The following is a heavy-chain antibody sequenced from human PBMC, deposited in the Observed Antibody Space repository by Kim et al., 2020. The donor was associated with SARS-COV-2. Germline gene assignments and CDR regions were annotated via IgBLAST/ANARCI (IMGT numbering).Heavy chain of an antibody. D-gene: IGHD3-16*01. V-gene: IGHV4-59*01. CDR2: LYDTGDS. CDR1: GASLTLYF. CDR3: ARGHYDTNGWGFDS. J-gene: IGHJ4*02. Sequence: SETLSLTCSVSGASLTLYFWTWVRQSPDRGLEWIGHLYDTGDSAPNPAFARRVALSRDLSRNQFSLSLTSVTAADTATYFCARGHYDTNGWGFDSWGQGLFVTVSS.